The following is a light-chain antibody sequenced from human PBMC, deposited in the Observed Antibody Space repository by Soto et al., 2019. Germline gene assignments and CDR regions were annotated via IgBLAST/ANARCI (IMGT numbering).Light chain of an antibody. CDR3: SSYTSSSTLYVV. CDR1: SSDVGGYNY. J-gene: IGLJ2*01. V-gene: IGLV2-14*01. CDR2: DVS. Sequence: QSVLTQPASVSGSPGQSITISCTGTSSDVGGYNYVSWYQQHPGKAPKLMIYDVSNRPSGVSNRFSGSKSGNTASLTISGLQAEDDADYYCSSYTSSSTLYVVFGGGTKVTVL.